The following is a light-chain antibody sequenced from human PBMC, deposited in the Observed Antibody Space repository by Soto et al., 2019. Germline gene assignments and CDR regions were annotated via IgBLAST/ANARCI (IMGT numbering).Light chain of an antibody. CDR1: QSISNY. CDR3: QQSYISPRT. V-gene: IGKV1-39*01. Sequence: DIQMTQSPSSLSASVGDRVTITCRASQSISNYLNWYQQKPGKAPKLLIYAASSLQSGVPSRFSGSGSGTYSTLTFSTLKPEDFATYYCQQSYISPRTFGQGTKVEIK. J-gene: IGKJ1*01. CDR2: AAS.